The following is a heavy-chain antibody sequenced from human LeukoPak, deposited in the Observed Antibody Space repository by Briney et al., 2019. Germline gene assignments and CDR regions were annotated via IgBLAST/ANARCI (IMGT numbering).Heavy chain of an antibody. CDR3: ARVNIDNSRDFDY. Sequence: GASVRVSCKDSEYTFTSYGINWVRQATGQGHEWMRWMNSNSGNTGYAQKFQGRVTMTRNTSISTAYMDLSSLRSEDTAVYYCARVNIDNSRDFDYWGQGTLVTVSS. V-gene: IGHV1-8*01. D-gene: IGHD2/OR15-2a*01. CDR1: EYTFTSYG. CDR2: MNSNSGNT. J-gene: IGHJ4*02.